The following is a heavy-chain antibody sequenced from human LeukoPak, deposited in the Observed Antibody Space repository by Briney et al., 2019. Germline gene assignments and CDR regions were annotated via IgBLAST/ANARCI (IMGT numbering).Heavy chain of an antibody. V-gene: IGHV3-23*01. CDR1: GFTFSSYA. D-gene: IGHD3-22*01. J-gene: IGHJ4*02. CDR3: AKAPSKLLHCYDSSGYYLGNFHY. Sequence: GGSLRLSCAASGFTFSSYAMSWVCEAPGEGLEWVSAICGSGGSPYYADPVKGRFTISRDNSKNTLYLQMNSMRAEDTAVYYCAKAPSKLLHCYDSSGYYLGNFHYWGQGTLVTVSS. CDR2: ICGSGGSP.